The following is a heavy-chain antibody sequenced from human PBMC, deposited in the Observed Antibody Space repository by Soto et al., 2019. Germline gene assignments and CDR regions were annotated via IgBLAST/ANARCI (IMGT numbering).Heavy chain of an antibody. V-gene: IGHV3-73*01. CDR2: IRDKANSYAT. J-gene: IGHJ4*02. Sequence: PGGSLRLSCAASGFTFSGSAMHWVRQASGKGLEWVGRIRDKANSYATAYTASVKGRFTISRDDSKNTAYLQMNSLKTEDTAVYYCGGRMAGDGLPFDHWGQGTLVTVSS. D-gene: IGHD2-21*01. CDR3: GGRMAGDGLPFDH. CDR1: GFTFSGSA.